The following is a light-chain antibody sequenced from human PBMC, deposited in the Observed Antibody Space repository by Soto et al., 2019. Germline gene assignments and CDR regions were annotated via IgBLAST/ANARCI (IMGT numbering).Light chain of an antibody. CDR1: SSDVGGSNL. Sequence: QAVLTQAAYVSSSPVRSIPISYSRTSSDVGGSNLVSWYQQHPGKAPKLIIFEGDRRPSGVSGRFSGSKSGNTASLTISGLQAEDEADYYWCSFARTSSFYAFVTRTKVTLL. J-gene: IGLJ1*01. CDR2: EGD. CDR3: CSFARTSSFYA. V-gene: IGLV2-23*01.